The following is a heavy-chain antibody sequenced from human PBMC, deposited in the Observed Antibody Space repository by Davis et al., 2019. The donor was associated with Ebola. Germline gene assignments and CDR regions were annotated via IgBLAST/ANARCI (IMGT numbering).Heavy chain of an antibody. CDR2: IYYSGST. J-gene: IGHJ3*02. V-gene: IGHV4-31*03. CDR3: ARDRGAVAGTIFGHAFDI. CDR1: GGSISSGTYY. Sequence: PSETLSLTCTVSGGSISSGTYYWTWIRQHPGKGLEWIGYIYYSGSTYYNPSLKSRVTISVDTSKNQFSLKLSSVTAADTAVYYCARDRGAVAGTIFGHAFDIWGQGTMVTVSS. D-gene: IGHD6-19*01.